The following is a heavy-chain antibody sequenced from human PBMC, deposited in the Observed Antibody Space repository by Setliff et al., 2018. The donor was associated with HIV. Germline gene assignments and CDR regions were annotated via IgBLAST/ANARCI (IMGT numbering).Heavy chain of an antibody. CDR2: ISSSSSYI. Sequence: GGSLRLSCAASGFTFSSYSMNWVRQAPGKGLEWVSYISSSSSYIYYADSVKGRFTISRDNAKNSLYLQMNSLRAEDTAVYYCARAASYYDSSGYWAPPKYFDYWGQGTLVTVSS. CDR3: ARAASYYDSSGYWAPPKYFDY. CDR1: GFTFSSYS. J-gene: IGHJ4*02. D-gene: IGHD3-22*01. V-gene: IGHV3-21*05.